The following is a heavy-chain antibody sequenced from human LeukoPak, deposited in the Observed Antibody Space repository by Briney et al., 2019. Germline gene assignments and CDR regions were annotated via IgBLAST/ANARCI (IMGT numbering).Heavy chain of an antibody. D-gene: IGHD4-17*01. Sequence: PGGSLRLSCAASGCTFSSYAMSWVRQAPGKGLEWVSAISGSGGSTYYADSVKGRFTISRDNSKNTLYLQMNSLRAEDTAVYYCATHCGDPFYFDYWGQGTLVTVSS. CDR3: ATHCGDPFYFDY. J-gene: IGHJ4*02. CDR1: GCTFSSYA. V-gene: IGHV3-23*01. CDR2: ISGSGGST.